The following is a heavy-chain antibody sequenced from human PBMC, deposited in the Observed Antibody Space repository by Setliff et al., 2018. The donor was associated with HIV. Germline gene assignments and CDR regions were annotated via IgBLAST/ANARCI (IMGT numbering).Heavy chain of an antibody. D-gene: IGHD2-2*01. CDR2: IDHSGST. CDR3: ARGHPIVPTGLVSFYFDH. J-gene: IGHJ4*02. Sequence: PSETLSLTCAVYGGSFSGYHWSWIRQSPGKGLEWIGEIDHSGSTDDNPSLKSRVTISVDTSKNQFSLKFSSVSAAATAVYYCARGHPIVPTGLVSFYFDHWGQGTLVTVSS. V-gene: IGHV4-34*01. CDR1: GGSFSGYH.